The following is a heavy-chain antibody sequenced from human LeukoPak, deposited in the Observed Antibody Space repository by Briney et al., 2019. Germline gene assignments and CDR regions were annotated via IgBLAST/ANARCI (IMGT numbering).Heavy chain of an antibody. Sequence: SGTLSLTCAVSGGSISSSNWWSWVRQPPGKGLEWIGEIYHSGSTNYNPSLKSRVTISVDKSKNQFYLKLSSVTAADTAVYYCAREARYCGGDCYSLLHYYYGMDVWGQGTTVTVSS. CDR3: AREARYCGGDCYSLLHYYYGMDV. D-gene: IGHD2-21*02. V-gene: IGHV4-4*02. CDR2: IYHSGST. CDR1: GGSISSSNW. J-gene: IGHJ6*02.